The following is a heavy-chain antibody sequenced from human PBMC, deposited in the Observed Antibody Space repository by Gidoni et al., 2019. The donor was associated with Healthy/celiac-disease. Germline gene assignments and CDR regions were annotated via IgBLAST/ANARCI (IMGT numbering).Heavy chain of an antibody. D-gene: IGHD3-10*01. CDR2: ISGSGGST. J-gene: IGHJ4*02. CDR3: AKDKEFYDYGDY. V-gene: IGHV3-23*01. Sequence: EVQLLESGGGLVQPGGSLRLSCAAPGLTFSSYAMSWVRQAPGKGLVWVAAISGSGGSTYYADSVKGRFTISRDNSKNTLYLQMNSLRAEDTAVYYCAKDKEFYDYGDYWGQGTLVTVSS. CDR1: GLTFSSYA.